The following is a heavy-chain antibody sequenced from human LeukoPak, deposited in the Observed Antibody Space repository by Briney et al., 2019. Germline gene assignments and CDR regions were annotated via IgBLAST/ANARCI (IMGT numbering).Heavy chain of an antibody. J-gene: IGHJ4*02. D-gene: IGHD3-3*01. CDR2: IRRKVYGGTT. CDR1: GFAFGDFA. V-gene: IGHV3-49*03. Sequence: GRSLSLPCLGSGFAFGDFAMSWIRQAPGKGPEWLGFIRRKVYGGTTEYAASVKGRITISRDDSRSVAYLQMNSLKIEDAAVYYCTRVRGDYDFWSGYFDYWGQGALVTVSS. CDR3: TRVRGDYDFWSGYFDY.